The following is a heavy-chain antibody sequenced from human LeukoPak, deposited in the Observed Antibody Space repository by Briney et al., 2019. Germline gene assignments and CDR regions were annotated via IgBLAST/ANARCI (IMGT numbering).Heavy chain of an antibody. V-gene: IGHV3-9*01. D-gene: IGHD1-1*01. CDR3: SKGAGYEQESRLEY. CDR1: GFTFGNYA. Sequence: GGSLRLSCAASGFTFGNYAMHWVRQAPGKGLEWVSGINWNSDTVNYADSVKGRFTISRDNAKNPLYLQLSSLTADDTAVYYCSKGAGYEQESRLEYWGQGALVTVSS. CDR2: INWNSDTV. J-gene: IGHJ4*02.